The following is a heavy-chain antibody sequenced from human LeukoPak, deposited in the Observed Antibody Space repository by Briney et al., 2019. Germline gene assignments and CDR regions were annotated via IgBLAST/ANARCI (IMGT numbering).Heavy chain of an antibody. J-gene: IGHJ1*01. D-gene: IGHD6-13*01. CDR2: ISSSSSYI. CDR3: AREAGTGYFQH. Sequence: GGSLRLSCAASGFTFSSYSMNWVRQAPGKGLEWVSSISSSSSYIYYADSVKGRFTISRDNAKNSLYLQMNSLRAEDTAVYYCAREAGTGYFQHWGQGTLVTVSS. CDR1: GFTFSSYS. V-gene: IGHV3-21*01.